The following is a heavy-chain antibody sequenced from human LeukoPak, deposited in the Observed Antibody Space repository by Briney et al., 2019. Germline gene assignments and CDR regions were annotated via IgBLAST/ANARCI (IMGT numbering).Heavy chain of an antibody. V-gene: IGHV3-30-3*01. CDR2: ISYDGSNK. CDR1: RFTFSSYA. CDR3: ARETYSSSSIFDY. J-gene: IGHJ4*02. D-gene: IGHD6-6*01. Sequence: GGSLRLSCAASRFTFSSYAMHWVRQAPGKGLEWVALISYDGSNKYYADSVKGRFTISRDNSKNTLYLQMNSLRAEDTAVYYCARETYSSSSIFDYWGQGTLVTVSS.